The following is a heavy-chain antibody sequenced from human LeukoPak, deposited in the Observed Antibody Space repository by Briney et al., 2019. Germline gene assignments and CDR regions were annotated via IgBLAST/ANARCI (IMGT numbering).Heavy chain of an antibody. Sequence: SETLSLTCTVSGGSISSYYWSWIRQPPGKGLEWIGYIYYSGRTNYSPSLKSRVSISVDTSKNQFSLKLSSVTAADTAVYYCARLGSSDGYNYPWGQGTLVTVSS. CDR3: ARLGSSDGYNYP. CDR1: GGSISSYY. CDR2: IYYSGRT. V-gene: IGHV4-59*01. J-gene: IGHJ5*02. D-gene: IGHD5-24*01.